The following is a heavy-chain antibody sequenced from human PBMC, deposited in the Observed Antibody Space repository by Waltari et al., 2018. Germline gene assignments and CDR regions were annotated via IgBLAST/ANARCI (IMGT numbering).Heavy chain of an antibody. D-gene: IGHD2-8*02. V-gene: IGHV4-39*07. CDR3: ARVPAIGYCTGGVCPRARKGYYYGMDV. J-gene: IGHJ6*02. CDR1: GGSISSSSYY. Sequence: QLQLQESGPGLVKPSETLSLTCTVSGGSISSSSYYWGWIRHPPGKGLELLGSIYYSGSTYYNPSLKSRVTISVDTSKNQFSLKLSSVTAADTAVYYCARVPAIGYCTGGVCPRARKGYYYGMDVWGQGTTVTVSS. CDR2: IYYSGST.